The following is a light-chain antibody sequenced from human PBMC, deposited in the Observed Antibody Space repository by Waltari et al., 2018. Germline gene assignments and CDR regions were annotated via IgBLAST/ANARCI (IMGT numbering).Light chain of an antibody. V-gene: IGKV3-15*01. CDR3: QQYKSWPYT. J-gene: IGKJ2*01. CDR1: QRVSSK. CDR2: GAT. Sequence: EIVMTQSPATLSVSPGERATLSCRASQRVSSKFAWYQQKPGQAPRLLMYGATTRATGIAARFSGSASGTEFTLTISNMQSEDFAVYYCQQYKSWPYTFGQGTKLEI.